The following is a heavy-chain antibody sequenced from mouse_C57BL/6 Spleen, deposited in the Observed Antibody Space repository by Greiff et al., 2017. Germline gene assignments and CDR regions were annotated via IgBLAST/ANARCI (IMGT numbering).Heavy chain of an antibody. CDR2: FYPGRGSI. D-gene: IGHD4-1*01. V-gene: IGHV1-62-2*01. CDR3: ERHEGNWDGFDY. J-gene: IGHJ2*01. CDR1: GYTFTEYT. Sequence: VQLQQSGAELVKPGASVKLSCKASGYTFTEYTIHWVKQRSGQGLEWIGWFYPGRGSIKYNEKFKDKATWTADKYSRTVYMEISRLTDEDAAVYFGERHEGNWDGFDYWGQGTTLTVSS.